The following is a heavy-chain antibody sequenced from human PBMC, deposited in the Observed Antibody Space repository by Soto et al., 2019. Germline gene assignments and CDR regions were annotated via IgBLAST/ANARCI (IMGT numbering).Heavy chain of an antibody. D-gene: IGHD6-6*01. Sequence: GESLKISCKGSGYSFTSYWIGWVRQMPGKGLEWMGIIYPGDSDTRYSPSFQGQVTISADKSISTAYLQWSSLKASDTAMYYCERHKGNYSSSPDYYYYYGMDVWGHGTTVTVSS. J-gene: IGHJ6*02. V-gene: IGHV5-51*01. CDR3: ERHKGNYSSSPDYYYYYGMDV. CDR1: GYSFTSYW. CDR2: IYPGDSDT.